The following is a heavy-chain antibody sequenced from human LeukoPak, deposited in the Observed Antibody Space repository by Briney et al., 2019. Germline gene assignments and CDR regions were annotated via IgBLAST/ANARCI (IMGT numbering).Heavy chain of an antibody. V-gene: IGHV4-39*01. CDR1: GGSISSSSYY. CDR2: IYYSGST. J-gene: IGHJ4*02. D-gene: IGHD3-10*01. CDR3: ARHSFPYYYGSGSHQGGFDY. Sequence: KASETLSLTCTVTGGSISSSSYYWGWIRQPPGKGLEWIGSIYYSGSTYYNPSLKSRVTISVDTSKNQFSLTLSSVTAADTAVYYCARHSFPYYYGSGSHQGGFDYWGQGTLVTVSS.